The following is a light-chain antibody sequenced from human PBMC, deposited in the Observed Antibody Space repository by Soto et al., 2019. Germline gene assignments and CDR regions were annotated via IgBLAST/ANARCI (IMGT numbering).Light chain of an antibody. J-gene: IGKJ5*01. CDR2: DAS. Sequence: EIVSTQSPATLSLSPGERATLSCRASQSISRYLAWYQQKPGQAPRLLIYDASDRATGIPARFSGSGSGTDFTLTISSLEPDDVAVYYCQQRHKWPPITFGQGTRLEIK. CDR1: QSISRY. V-gene: IGKV3-11*01. CDR3: QQRHKWPPIT.